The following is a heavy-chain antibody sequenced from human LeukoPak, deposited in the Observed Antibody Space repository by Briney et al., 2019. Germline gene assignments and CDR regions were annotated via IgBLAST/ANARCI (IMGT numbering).Heavy chain of an antibody. CDR1: GFTFSSYS. J-gene: IGHJ3*02. D-gene: IGHD3-22*01. CDR3: SYYYDSSGLGAFDI. CDR2: IYSGGST. Sequence: PGGSLRLSCAASGFTFSSYSMNWVRQAPGKGLEWVSVIYSGGSTYYADSVKGRFTISRDNSKNTLYLQMNSLRAEDTAVYYCSYYYDSSGLGAFDIWGQGTMVTVSS. V-gene: IGHV3-53*01.